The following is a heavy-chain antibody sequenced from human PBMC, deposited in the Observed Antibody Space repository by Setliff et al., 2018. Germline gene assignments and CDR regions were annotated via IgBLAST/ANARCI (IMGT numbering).Heavy chain of an antibody. V-gene: IGHV4-4*02. CDR2: IYHSGST. CDR1: GGSISSSNW. Sequence: LSLTCAVSGGSISSSNWWSWVRQPPGKGLEWIGEIYHSGSTDYNPSLKSRVTISVDKSKNQFSLKLSSVTAADTAVYYCARALPLGFRSALIPWGQGTLVTVSS. D-gene: IGHD3-16*02. CDR3: ARALPLGFRSALIP. J-gene: IGHJ5*02.